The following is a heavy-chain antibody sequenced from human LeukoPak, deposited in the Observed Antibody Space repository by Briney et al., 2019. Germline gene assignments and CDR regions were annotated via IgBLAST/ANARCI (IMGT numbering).Heavy chain of an antibody. D-gene: IGHD2-2*01. CDR1: GFTFSSYG. V-gene: IGHV3-30*02. CDR2: IRYDGSNK. Sequence: GGSLRLSCAASGFTFSSYGMHWVRQAPGKGLEWVAFIRYDGSNKYYADSVKGRFTISRDNSKNTLYLQMNSLRAEDTAVYYCAKCLHKGYQRYGMDVWGQGTTVTVSS. CDR3: AKCLHKGYQRYGMDV. J-gene: IGHJ6*02.